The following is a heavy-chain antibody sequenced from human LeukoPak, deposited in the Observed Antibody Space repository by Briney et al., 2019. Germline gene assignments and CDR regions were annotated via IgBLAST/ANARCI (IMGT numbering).Heavy chain of an antibody. CDR1: GYTFTGYY. J-gene: IGHJ6*02. CDR3: ARDWESYGYYYYGMDV. CDR2: INPNSGGT. Sequence: GASVKVSCKASGYTFTGYYMHWVRQAPGQGLEWMGWINPNSGGTKYAQTFQGRVTMTRDTSISTAYMELSSLRSDDTAVYYYARDWESYGYYYYGMDVWGQGTTVTVSS. V-gene: IGHV1-2*02. D-gene: IGHD5-18*01.